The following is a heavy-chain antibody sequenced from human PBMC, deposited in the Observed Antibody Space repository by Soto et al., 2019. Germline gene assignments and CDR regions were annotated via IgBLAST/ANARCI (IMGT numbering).Heavy chain of an antibody. D-gene: IGHD2-15*01. J-gene: IGHJ6*02. CDR2: IIPILGIA. CDR1: GGTFSSYT. Sequence: QVQLVQSGAEVKKPGSSVKVSCKASGGTFSSYTISWVRQAPGQGLEWMGRIIPILGIADYAQNFQGRVTITADKSTSTAYMELSSLRSEDTAVYYCARERVILGTYGMDVWGQGTTVTVSS. V-gene: IGHV1-69*08. CDR3: ARERVILGTYGMDV.